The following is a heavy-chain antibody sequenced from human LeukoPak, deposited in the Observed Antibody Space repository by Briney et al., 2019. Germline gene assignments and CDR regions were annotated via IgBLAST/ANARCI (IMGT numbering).Heavy chain of an antibody. D-gene: IGHD6-6*01. J-gene: IGHJ4*02. V-gene: IGHV4-39*01. CDR2: IYYSGGT. CDR1: GGSISSSSYY. CDR3: ARRLSTYSSSPYFDY. Sequence: PSETLSLTCTVSGGSISSSSYYWGWIRQPPGKGLEWIGSIYYSGGTYYNPSLKSRVTISVDTSKNQFSLKLSSVTAADTAVYYCARRLSTYSSSPYFDYWGQRTLVTVSS.